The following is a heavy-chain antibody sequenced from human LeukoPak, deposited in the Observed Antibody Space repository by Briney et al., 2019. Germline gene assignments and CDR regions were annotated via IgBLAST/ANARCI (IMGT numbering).Heavy chain of an antibody. CDR2: IYYSGST. CDR3: ARVGGWLEYPTYYYYGMDV. J-gene: IGHJ6*04. V-gene: IGHV4-59*01. CDR1: GGSLSSYY. Sequence: SETLSLTCTVSGGSLSSYYWTWIRQPPGKGLEWIGYIYYSGSTNYNPSLKSRVTISIDTSKNQFSLKLSSVTVADTAVYYCARVGGWLEYPTYYYYGMDVWGKGTTVTVSS. D-gene: IGHD6-19*01.